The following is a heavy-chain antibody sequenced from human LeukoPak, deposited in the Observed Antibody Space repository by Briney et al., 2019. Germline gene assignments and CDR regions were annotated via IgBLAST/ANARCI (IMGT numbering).Heavy chain of an antibody. CDR3: ARRTDYGDYSDY. J-gene: IGHJ4*02. CDR2: IDPSDSYT. D-gene: IGHD4-17*01. Sequence: GESLKISCKGSGYSFTSYWISWVRQMPGKGLEWMGRIDPSDSYTNYSPSFQGHVTISADKSISTAYLQWSSLEASDTAMYYCARRTDYGDYSDYWGQGTLVTVSS. V-gene: IGHV5-10-1*01. CDR1: GYSFTSYW.